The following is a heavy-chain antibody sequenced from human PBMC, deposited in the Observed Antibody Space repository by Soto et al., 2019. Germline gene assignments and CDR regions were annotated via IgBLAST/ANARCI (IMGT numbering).Heavy chain of an antibody. CDR2: ISSGSSTI. Sequence: QVQLVESGGGLVKPGGSLRLSCAAAGFRFNDYYMTWIRQAPGKGLEWVSYISSGSSTIYYAHSVKGRFTISRDNAKNSLYLLMNILRVEDTAVYYCATSSGALAASFPYYFDYLGMGTLVTVSS. J-gene: IGHJ4*02. CDR1: GFRFNDYY. CDR3: ATSSGALAASFPYYFDY. D-gene: IGHD6-25*01. V-gene: IGHV3-11*01.